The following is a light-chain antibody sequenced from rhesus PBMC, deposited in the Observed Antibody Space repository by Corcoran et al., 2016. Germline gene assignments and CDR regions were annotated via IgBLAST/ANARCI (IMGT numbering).Light chain of an antibody. CDR1: NIGSKN. V-gene: IGLV3-29*01. Sequence: SYDVTQPRSVSVSPGQTASITCGGDNIGSKNVHWYQQKPAQAPVLVIYYDSDRPSGIPERFSGSNSGNTATLTISGVEAGDEADYYCQLWDNSSDHYIFGAGTRLTVL. J-gene: IGLJ1*01. CDR2: YDS. CDR3: QLWDNSSDHYI.